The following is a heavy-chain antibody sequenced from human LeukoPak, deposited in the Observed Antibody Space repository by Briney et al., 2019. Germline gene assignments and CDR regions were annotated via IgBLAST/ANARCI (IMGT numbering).Heavy chain of an antibody. CDR1: GFTFSSYW. CDR2: IKQDGSEK. V-gene: IGHV3-7*01. CDR3: AGVSQKVVYGFRGYYYYGMDV. Sequence: GGSLRLSCAASGFTFSSYWMSWVRQAPGKGLEWVANIKQDGSEKYYVDSVKGRFTISRDNAKNSLYLQMNSLRAEDTAVYYCAGVSQKVVYGFRGYYYYGMDVWGQGTTVTVSS. D-gene: IGHD2-8*02. J-gene: IGHJ6*02.